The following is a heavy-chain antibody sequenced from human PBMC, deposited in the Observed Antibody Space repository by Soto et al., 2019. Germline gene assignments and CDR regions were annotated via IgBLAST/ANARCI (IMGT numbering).Heavy chain of an antibody. Sequence: EVQLLESGGGLVQPGGSLRLSCAASGFTFSSYAMRWVRQAPVKGLEWVSAISGRGGSTYYADSVKGRFTISRDNSKNLLYLPMNSLRAEDTAVYYCARRGSGSYYDYWGQGTLVTVSS. V-gene: IGHV3-23*01. CDR2: ISGRGGST. CDR1: GFTFSSYA. D-gene: IGHD1-26*01. J-gene: IGHJ4*02. CDR3: ARRGSGSYYDY.